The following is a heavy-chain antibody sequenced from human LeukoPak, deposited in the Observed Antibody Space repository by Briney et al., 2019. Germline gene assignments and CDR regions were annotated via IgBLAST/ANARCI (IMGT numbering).Heavy chain of an antibody. Sequence: GGSLRLSCAASGFTFSSYWMSWVRQAPGKGLEWVANIKQDGSEKYYVDSVKGRFTISRDNAKNSLYLQMNSLRAEDTAVYYCARVSQQLVYYYYYYTDVWGKGTTVTVSS. CDR2: IKQDGSEK. V-gene: IGHV3-7*01. D-gene: IGHD6-13*01. CDR1: GFTFSSYW. J-gene: IGHJ6*03. CDR3: ARVSQQLVYYYYYYTDV.